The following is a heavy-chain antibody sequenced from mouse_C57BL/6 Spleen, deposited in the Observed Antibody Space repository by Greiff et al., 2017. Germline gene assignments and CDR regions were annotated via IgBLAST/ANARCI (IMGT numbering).Heavy chain of an antibody. J-gene: IGHJ3*01. CDR2: IWRGGST. CDR3: ANYDGYYAWFAY. Sequence: QVQLQQSGPGLVQPSQSLSITCTVSGFSLTSSGVHWVRQSPGKGLEWLGVIWRGGSTDYNPAVMSRLSITNANSNGKVFFKMNRLQADDTAIYYCANYDGYYAWFAYWGQGTLVTVSA. CDR1: GFSLTSSG. V-gene: IGHV2-5*01. D-gene: IGHD2-3*01.